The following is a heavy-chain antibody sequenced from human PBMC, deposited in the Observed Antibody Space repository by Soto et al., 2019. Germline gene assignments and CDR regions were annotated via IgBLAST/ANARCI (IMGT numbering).Heavy chain of an antibody. J-gene: IGHJ5*02. Sequence: GGSVRLSCTASGFTFGDYARSWFRQAPGKGLEWVGFIRSKAYGGTTEYAASVKGRFTISRDDSKSIAYLQMNSLKTEDTAVYYCTRGDSSSPRPFDPWGQGTLVTVSS. CDR3: TRGDSSSPRPFDP. CDR1: GFTFGDYA. CDR2: IRSKAYGGTT. D-gene: IGHD6-13*01. V-gene: IGHV3-49*03.